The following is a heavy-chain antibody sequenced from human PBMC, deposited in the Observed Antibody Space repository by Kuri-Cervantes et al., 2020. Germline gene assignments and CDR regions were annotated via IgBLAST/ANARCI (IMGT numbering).Heavy chain of an antibody. CDR3: ARTPHGGYGDYGLIAIHAFDI. V-gene: IGHV4-38-2*01. J-gene: IGHJ3*02. D-gene: IGHD2-21*01. Sequence: GSLRLSCAVSGYSISSGYYWGWIRQPPGKGLEWIGSIYHSGSTYYNPSLKSRVTISVDTSKNQFSLKLSSVTAADTAVYYCARTPHGGYGDYGLIAIHAFDIWGQGTMVTVSS. CDR1: GYSISSGYY. CDR2: IYHSGST.